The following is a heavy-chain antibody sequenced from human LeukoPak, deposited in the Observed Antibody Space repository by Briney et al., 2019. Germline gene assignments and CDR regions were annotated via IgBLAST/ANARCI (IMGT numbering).Heavy chain of an antibody. J-gene: IGHJ4*02. CDR3: ARDAGHPADRGWLQYYFDY. CDR2: IWYDGSNK. D-gene: IGHD5-24*01. CDR1: GFTYSSYG. Sequence: GGSLRLSCAASGFTYSSYGMHWVRQAPGKGLEWVAVIWYDGSNKYYADSVKGRFTISRDNSKNTLYLQMNSLRAEDTAVYYCARDAGHPADRGWLQYYFDYWGQGTLVTVSS. V-gene: IGHV3-33*01.